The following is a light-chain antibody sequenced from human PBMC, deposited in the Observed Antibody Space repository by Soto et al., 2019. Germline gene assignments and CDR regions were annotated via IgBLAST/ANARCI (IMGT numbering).Light chain of an antibody. CDR3: QQSYSTPPWT. CDR2: DAS. J-gene: IGKJ1*01. CDR1: QSIRSY. Sequence: DIQLTQSQSSLSASVGDKGTITCRASQSIRSYVNWVQQKPGKAPKLLIYDASSLQTGVPSRFSGSGSGTDFSLTISSLQPEDFATYYCQQSYSTPPWTFGQGTKVEIK. V-gene: IGKV1-39*01.